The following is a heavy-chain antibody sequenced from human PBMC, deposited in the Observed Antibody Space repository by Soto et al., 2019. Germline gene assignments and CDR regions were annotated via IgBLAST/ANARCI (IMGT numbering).Heavy chain of an antibody. CDR3: AGVAVAGTGGYYYGMDV. J-gene: IGHJ6*02. CDR1: GFTFSSYW. V-gene: IGHV3-74*01. Sequence: EVQLVESGGGLVQPGGSLRLSCAASGFTFSSYWMHWVRQAPGKGLVWVSRINSDGSSTSYADSVKGRFTISRDNAKNTLCLQMTGLRAEDTAVYYCAGVAVAGTGGYYYGMDVWGQGTTVTVSS. CDR2: INSDGSST. D-gene: IGHD6-19*01.